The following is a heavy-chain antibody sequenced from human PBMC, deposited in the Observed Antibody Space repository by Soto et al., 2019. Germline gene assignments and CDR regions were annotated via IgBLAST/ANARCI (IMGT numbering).Heavy chain of an antibody. CDR1: GYTFTSYG. J-gene: IGHJ4*02. D-gene: IGHD3-22*01. CDR3: ARGDYYDSSGYYFGPFDY. CDR2: ISAYNGNT. Sequence: RASVKVSCKASGYTFTSYGISWVRQAPGQGLEWMGWISAYNGNTNYAQKLQGRVTMTTDTSTSTAYMELRSLRSDDTAVYYCARGDYYDSSGYYFGPFDYWGQGTLVTVSS. V-gene: IGHV1-18*01.